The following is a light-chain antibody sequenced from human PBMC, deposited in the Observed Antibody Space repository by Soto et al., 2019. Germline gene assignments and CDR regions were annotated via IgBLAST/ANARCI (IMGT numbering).Light chain of an antibody. CDR3: TSYTSSGTFDV. Sequence: QSALTQPPSVSGSPGQSVTISCTGTSSDVDSYNRVSWFQQPPGTAPKLMIHEVSNRPSGVPDRFSGSMSGNTASLTIAGLQAEDEADYRCTSYTSSGTFDVFGGGTKLTVL. V-gene: IGLV2-18*02. CDR2: EVS. J-gene: IGLJ2*01. CDR1: SSDVDSYNR.